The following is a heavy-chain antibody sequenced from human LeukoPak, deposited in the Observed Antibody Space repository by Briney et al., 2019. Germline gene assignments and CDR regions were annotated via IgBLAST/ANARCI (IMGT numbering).Heavy chain of an antibody. CDR1: GGSISNFY. CDR3: VRGGVGTTFGWFDP. CDR2: IYTSGST. D-gene: IGHD1-7*01. J-gene: IGHJ5*02. V-gene: IGHV4-4*07. Sequence: SETLSLTCTVSGGSISNFYWSWIRQPAGKGLEGIGRIYTSGSTDYNPSLKSRVTMSVDTSKNHFSLQLTSVTAADTAVYYCVRGGVGTTFGWFDPWGRGTLVTVSS.